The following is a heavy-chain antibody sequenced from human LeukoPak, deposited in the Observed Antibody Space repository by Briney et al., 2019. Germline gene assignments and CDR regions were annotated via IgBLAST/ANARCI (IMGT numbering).Heavy chain of an antibody. CDR3: ARSKEEWLLYSFDY. Sequence: ASVKVSCKASGYTFTSYGISWVRQAPGQGLEWIGWISAYNGNTNYAQKLQGRVTMTTDTSTSTAYMELRSLRSDDTAVYYCARSKEEWLLYSFDYWGQGTLVTVSS. CDR2: ISAYNGNT. D-gene: IGHD3-3*01. V-gene: IGHV1-18*01. J-gene: IGHJ4*02. CDR1: GYTFTSYG.